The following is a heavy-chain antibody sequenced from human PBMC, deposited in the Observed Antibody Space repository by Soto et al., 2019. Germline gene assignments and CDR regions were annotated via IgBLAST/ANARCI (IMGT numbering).Heavy chain of an antibody. Sequence: EVQLVESGGGLVQPGGSLRLSCAASGFSVSSNDMSWVRQAPGKGLEWVSFIHSGGSTYYADSVKGRFTISRDNSKNTVYLQMNSLRAEDTAVYYCARDGVVTLFWYWGQGTLVTVSS. J-gene: IGHJ4*02. CDR1: GFSVSSND. CDR3: ARDGVVTLFWY. V-gene: IGHV3-66*01. CDR2: IHSGGST. D-gene: IGHD3-3*01.